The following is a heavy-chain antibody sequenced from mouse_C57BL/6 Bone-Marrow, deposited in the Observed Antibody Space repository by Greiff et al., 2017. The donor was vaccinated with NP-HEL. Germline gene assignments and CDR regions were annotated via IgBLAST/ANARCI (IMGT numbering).Heavy chain of an antibody. D-gene: IGHD2-14*01. Sequence: VQLKESGPELVKPGDSVKISCKASGYSFTGYFMNWVMQSHGKSLEWIGRINPYNGDTFYNQKFKGKATLTVDKSSSTAHMELRSLTSEDSAVYYCARSVRHWYFDVWGTGTTVTVSS. CDR2: INPYNGDT. V-gene: IGHV1-20*01. J-gene: IGHJ1*03. CDR1: GYSFTGYF. CDR3: ARSVRHWYFDV.